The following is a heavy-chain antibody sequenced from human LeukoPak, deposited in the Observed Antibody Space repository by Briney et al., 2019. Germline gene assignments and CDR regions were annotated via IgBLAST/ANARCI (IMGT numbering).Heavy chain of an antibody. CDR2: TYYRSKWYN. CDR3: CHSLSGRTGAFDI. CDR1: GDSVSSNSAA. J-gene: IGHJ3*02. Sequence: SQTLSLTCAISGDSVSSNSAAWNWIRQSPSRGLEWLGRTYYRSKWYNDYAVSVKSRITINPDTSKNKFSLQLDSVTPEDTAVYYCCHSLSGRTGAFDIWGRGTVVTVSS. D-gene: IGHD2-21*01. V-gene: IGHV6-1*01.